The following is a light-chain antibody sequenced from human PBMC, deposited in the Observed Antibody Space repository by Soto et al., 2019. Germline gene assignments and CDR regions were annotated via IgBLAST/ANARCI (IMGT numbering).Light chain of an antibody. CDR3: QHRSNWLG. CDR2: DAS. J-gene: IGKJ5*01. CDR1: QSVSSY. V-gene: IGKV3-11*01. Sequence: EIVLTQSPATLSLSPGERATLSCRASQSVSSYLGWYQQKPGQAPRLLIYDASNRATGIPARFSGSVSGTYFTLTICSLEPEDFAVYYCQHRSNWLGFGQGTRLEI.